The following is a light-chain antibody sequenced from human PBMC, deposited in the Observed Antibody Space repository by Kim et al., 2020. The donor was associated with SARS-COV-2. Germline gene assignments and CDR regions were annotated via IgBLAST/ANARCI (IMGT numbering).Light chain of an antibody. Sequence: SYELTQPPSVSVAPGKTARITCGGNNIGGNSVHWYHQRPGQAPVLVIYSDTDRPSGIPERFSGSNSGNIATLTISRVEAGDEADYYCQVWDISSDHVVFGGGTQLTVL. CDR1: NIGGNS. CDR2: SDT. V-gene: IGLV3-21*04. CDR3: QVWDISSDHVV. J-gene: IGLJ2*01.